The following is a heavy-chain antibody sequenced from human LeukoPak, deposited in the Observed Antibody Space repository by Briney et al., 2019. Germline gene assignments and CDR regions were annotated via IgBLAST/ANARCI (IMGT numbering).Heavy chain of an antibody. CDR1: GFTFSNAW. CDR2: IKSKTDGGTT. Sequence: PGGSLRLSCAAPGFTFSNAWMSWVRQAPGKGLEWVGRIKSKTDGGTTDYAAPVKGRFTISRDDSKNTLYLQMNSLKTEDTAVYYCTTGGVVVVVAATLADYWGQGTLVTVSS. J-gene: IGHJ4*02. D-gene: IGHD2-15*01. V-gene: IGHV3-15*01. CDR3: TTGGVVVVVAATLADY.